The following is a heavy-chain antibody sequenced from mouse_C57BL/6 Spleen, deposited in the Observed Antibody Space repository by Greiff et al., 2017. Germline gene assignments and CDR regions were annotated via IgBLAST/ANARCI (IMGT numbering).Heavy chain of an antibody. J-gene: IGHJ2*01. CDR2: FHPYNDDT. V-gene: IGHV1-47*01. CDR1: GYTFTTYP. D-gene: IGHD2-4*01. CDR3: ARKRSYYDYDEYYFDY. Sequence: VQLQPSGAELVKPGASVKMSCKASGYTFTTYPIEWMKQNHGKSLEWIGNFHPYNDDTKYNEKFKGKATLTVEKSSSTVYLELSRLTSDDSAVYYCARKRSYYDYDEYYFDYWGQGTTLTVSS.